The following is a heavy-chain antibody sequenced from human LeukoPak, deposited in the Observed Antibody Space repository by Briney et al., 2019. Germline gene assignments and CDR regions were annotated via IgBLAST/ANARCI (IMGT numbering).Heavy chain of an antibody. Sequence: ASVKVSCKASGYTFTSYGISWVRQAPGQGLEWMGWISAYNGNTNYAQKLQGRVTMTTDTSTSTAYMELRSLRSDDTAVYYCAREGWGSSSWYYYYYYMDVWGKGTTVTISS. V-gene: IGHV1-18*01. CDR2: ISAYNGNT. J-gene: IGHJ6*03. D-gene: IGHD6-13*01. CDR1: GYTFTSYG. CDR3: AREGWGSSSWYYYYYYMDV.